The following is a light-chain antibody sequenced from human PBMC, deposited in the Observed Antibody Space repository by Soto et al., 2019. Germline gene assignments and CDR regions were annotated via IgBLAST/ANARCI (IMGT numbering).Light chain of an antibody. CDR2: GAS. V-gene: IGKV3-20*01. Sequence: SGLTKYKGILSLSPVERATLSCRASQSVSNDFLAWYQQKPGQAPRLLIYGASTRATDVPDRFSGSGSGADFTLSISRLEPEDFAVYYCQQDGRSPPRPFGQ. J-gene: IGKJ1*01. CDR3: QQDGRSPPRP. CDR1: QSVSNDF.